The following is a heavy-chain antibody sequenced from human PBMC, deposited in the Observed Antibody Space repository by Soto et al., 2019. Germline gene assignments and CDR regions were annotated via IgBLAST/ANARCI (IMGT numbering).Heavy chain of an antibody. J-gene: IGHJ4*02. CDR1: GYTFTSYG. D-gene: IGHD3-10*01. Sequence: QVQLVQAGAEVKKPGASVKVSCKASGYTFTSYGISWVRQAPGQGLEWMGWISAYNGNTNYAQKLQGRVTMTTDTSTSTAYMELRSLRSDDTAVYYCARVYRITMVRGELSEYWGQGTLVTVSS. CDR3: ARVYRITMVRGELSEY. CDR2: ISAYNGNT. V-gene: IGHV1-18*01.